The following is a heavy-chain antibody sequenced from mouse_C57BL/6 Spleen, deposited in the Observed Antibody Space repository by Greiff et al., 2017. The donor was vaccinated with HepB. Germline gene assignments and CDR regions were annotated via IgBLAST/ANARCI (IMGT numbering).Heavy chain of an antibody. CDR3: ARGGGYYYGSSPYFDY. Sequence: EVQLVESGGGLVKPGGSLKLSCAASGFTFSSYAMSWVRQTPEKRLEWVATISDGGSYTYYPDNVKGRFTISRDNAKNNLYLQMSHLKSEDTAMYYCARGGGYYYGSSPYFDYWGQGTTLTVSS. V-gene: IGHV5-4*01. CDR1: GFTFSSYA. D-gene: IGHD1-1*01. CDR2: ISDGGSYT. J-gene: IGHJ2*01.